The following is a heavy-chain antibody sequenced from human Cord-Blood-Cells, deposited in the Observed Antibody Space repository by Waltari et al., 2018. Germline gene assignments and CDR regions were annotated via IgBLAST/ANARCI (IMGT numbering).Heavy chain of an antibody. V-gene: IGHV4-34*01. Sequence: QVQLQQWGAGLLKPSETLSLTCAVYGGSFSGYYWSWIRQPPGKGLEWIGEINHSGSTNDNPALKSRVTISVDTSKNQFSLKLSSVTAADTAVYYCARGSGGWFDPWGQGTLVTVSS. J-gene: IGHJ5*02. CDR1: GGSFSGYY. D-gene: IGHD3-16*01. CDR3: ARGSGGWFDP. CDR2: INHSGST.